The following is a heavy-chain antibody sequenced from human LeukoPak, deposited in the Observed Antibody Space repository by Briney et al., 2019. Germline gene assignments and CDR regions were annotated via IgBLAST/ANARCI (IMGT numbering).Heavy chain of an antibody. Sequence: HGQSLKISCKGSGYSFTSYWIGWVRQMPGKGLEWMGIISPGDSDTRYSPSFQGQVTISADKSISTAYLQWSSLKASDTAMYYCARQGTGYDILTGYDNYFDYWGQGTLVTVSS. CDR3: ARQGTGYDILTGYDNYFDY. CDR1: GYSFTSYW. CDR2: ISPGDSDT. D-gene: IGHD3-9*01. J-gene: IGHJ4*02. V-gene: IGHV5-51*01.